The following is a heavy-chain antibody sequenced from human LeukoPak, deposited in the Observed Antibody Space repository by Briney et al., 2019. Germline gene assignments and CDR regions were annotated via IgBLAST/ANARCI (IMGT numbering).Heavy chain of an antibody. CDR1: GFTVSSNY. CDR3: ARGGLNYYDSSGYYHDAFDM. V-gene: IGHV3-53*01. CDR2: IYSGGNT. D-gene: IGHD3-22*01. J-gene: IGHJ3*02. Sequence: PGGSLRLSCAASGFTVSSNYMSWVRQAPGKGLQWVSIIYSGGNTYYADSVQGRFTISRDNSKNTLYLQMNSLRAEDTAVYYCARGGLNYYDSSGYYHDAFDMWGQGTMVTVSS.